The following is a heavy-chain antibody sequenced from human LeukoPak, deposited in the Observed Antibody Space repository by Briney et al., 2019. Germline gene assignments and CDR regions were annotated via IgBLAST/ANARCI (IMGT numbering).Heavy chain of an antibody. CDR1: RFTFSSYW. J-gene: IGHJ4*02. V-gene: IGHV3-7*01. CDR2: IKQDGSEK. CDR3: ARLFRDVTTFDY. D-gene: IGHD1-1*01. Sequence: GGSLRLSCVASRFTFSSYWMSWVRQAPGKGLEWVANIKQDGSEKYYVDSVKGRFTISRDNAKNSLYLQMNSLRAEDTAVYYCARLFRDVTTFDYWGQGTLVTVSS.